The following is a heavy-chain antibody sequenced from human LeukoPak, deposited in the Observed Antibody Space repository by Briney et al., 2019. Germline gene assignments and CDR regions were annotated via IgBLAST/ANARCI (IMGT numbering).Heavy chain of an antibody. CDR2: INGDGTIT. J-gene: IGHJ4*02. CDR1: GFTFSSYW. D-gene: IGHD2-2*01. V-gene: IGHV3-74*01. CDR3: AGRYCSSTTCYAY. Sequence: GGSLILSCAASGFTFSSYWMHWVRQAPGKGLVWVSRINGDGTITTYADSVKGRFTISRDNAKNTLYLLMNSLRAEDTAVYYCAGRYCSSTTCYAYWGQGTLVTVSS.